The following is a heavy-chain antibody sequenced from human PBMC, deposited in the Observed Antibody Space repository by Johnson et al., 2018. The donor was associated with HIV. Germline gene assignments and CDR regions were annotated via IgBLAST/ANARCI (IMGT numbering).Heavy chain of an antibody. Sequence: EVQLVESGGGVVRPGGSLKLSCAASGFTFDDYGMSWVRQAPGKGLEWVSGINWNGASTGYPDSVKGRFTISRDNAKNSLYLQMNSLRAEDTALYYCARDRGAIAAAVNDAFDIWGQGTMVTVSS. CDR2: INWNGAST. CDR1: GFTFDDYG. D-gene: IGHD6-13*01. V-gene: IGHV3-20*04. J-gene: IGHJ3*02. CDR3: ARDRGAIAAAVNDAFDI.